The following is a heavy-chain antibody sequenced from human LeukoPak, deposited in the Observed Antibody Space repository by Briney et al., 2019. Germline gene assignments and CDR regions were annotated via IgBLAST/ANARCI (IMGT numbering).Heavy chain of an antibody. CDR2: INHSGSN. CDR1: GGSFSGYY. J-gene: IGHJ5*02. CDR3: ARPSRPYCSSTSCYLGLVP. V-gene: IGHV4-34*01. Sequence: SETLSLTCAVYGGSFSGYYWSWIRQPPGKGLEWTGEINHSGSNNYNPSLKSRVTVSVETTKNQFSLKLSSVTAADTAVYYCARPSRPYCSSTSCYLGLVPLGQGTLVTVSS. D-gene: IGHD2-2*01.